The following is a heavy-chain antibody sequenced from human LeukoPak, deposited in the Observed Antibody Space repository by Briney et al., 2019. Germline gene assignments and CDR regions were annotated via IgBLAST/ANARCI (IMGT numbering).Heavy chain of an antibody. CDR1: GYTFTSYG. D-gene: IGHD2-21*02. CDR3: ASTIHCGGDCPFEY. Sequence: ASVKVSCKASGYTFTSYGISWVRQAPGQGLEWMGWTSAYNGNTNYAQKLQGRVTMTTDTSTSTAYMELRSLRSDDTAVYYCASTIHCGGDCPFEYWGQGTLVTVSS. CDR2: TSAYNGNT. J-gene: IGHJ4*02. V-gene: IGHV1-18*01.